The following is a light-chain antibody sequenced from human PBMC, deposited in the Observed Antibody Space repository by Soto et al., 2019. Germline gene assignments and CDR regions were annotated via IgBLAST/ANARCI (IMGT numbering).Light chain of an antibody. V-gene: IGLV1-44*01. CDR1: SSNIGSNY. CDR2: RDN. Sequence: QAVLTQTPSASGTPGQRVIISCSGSSSNIGSNYVYWYQQLPGTAPKLLISRDNERPSGVPDRFSGSKSGTSASLAISGLQSEDEGDYYCATWDDSLDGPVFGGGTKVTVL. CDR3: ATWDDSLDGPV. J-gene: IGLJ2*01.